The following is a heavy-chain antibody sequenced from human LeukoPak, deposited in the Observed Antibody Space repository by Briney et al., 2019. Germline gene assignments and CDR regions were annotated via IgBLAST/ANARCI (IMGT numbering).Heavy chain of an antibody. V-gene: IGHV4-39*07. CDR3: ARGLSGVDY. CDR2: INHSGST. J-gene: IGHJ4*02. Sequence: SETLSLTCTVSGVSISSSFYYWGWIRQPPGKGLEWIGEINHSGSTNYNPSLKSRVTISVDTSKNQFSLKLSSVTAADTAVYYCARGLSGVDYWGQGTLVTVSS. CDR1: GVSISSSFYY. D-gene: IGHD3-10*02.